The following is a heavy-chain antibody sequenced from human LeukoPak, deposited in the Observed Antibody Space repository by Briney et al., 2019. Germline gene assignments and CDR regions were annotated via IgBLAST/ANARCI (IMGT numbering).Heavy chain of an antibody. J-gene: IGHJ4*02. Sequence: SGGSLRLSCAASGFTFSSYAMSWVRQAPGKGLEWVSAISGSGDSTYYGDSVKGRFTISRDNSKNTLYLQMNCLRAEDTAVYYCAKTRPLDSSSWSHGDYWGQGTLVTVSS. CDR1: GFTFSSYA. CDR2: ISGSGDST. D-gene: IGHD6-13*01. CDR3: AKTRPLDSSSWSHGDY. V-gene: IGHV3-23*01.